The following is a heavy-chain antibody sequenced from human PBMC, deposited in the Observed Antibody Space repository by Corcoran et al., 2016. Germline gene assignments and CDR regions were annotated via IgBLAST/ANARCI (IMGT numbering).Heavy chain of an antibody. CDR3: ARDLNTAHDALDI. J-gene: IGHJ3*02. CDR2: LYHSGST. CDR1: GYSISSGYY. Sequence: QVQLQESGPGLVKPSETLSLTCTVSGYSISSGYYWGWIRQPPGKGLEWIGSLYHSGSTYYNPSLKSRVTISVDTSKNQFSLKLSSVTAADTAVYYCARDLNTAHDALDIWGQGTMVTVSS. V-gene: IGHV4-38-2*02. D-gene: IGHD5-18*01.